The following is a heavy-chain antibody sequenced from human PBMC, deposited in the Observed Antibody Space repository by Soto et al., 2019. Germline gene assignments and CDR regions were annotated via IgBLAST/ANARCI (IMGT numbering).Heavy chain of an antibody. Sequence: LGESLKSACKSSGYNLHSYWIAWVRQMPGRGLDWMGIIDAYDSDTIYSPSFQGHVTTSVDKSINTTYLQWSSLKPSDTAMYYCARRGNEFTRSFCLDPWGQGTRATVSS. CDR2: IDAYDSDT. CDR3: ARRGNEFTRSFCLDP. J-gene: IGHJ5*02. D-gene: IGHD2-2*01. V-gene: IGHV5-51*01. CDR1: GYNLHSYW.